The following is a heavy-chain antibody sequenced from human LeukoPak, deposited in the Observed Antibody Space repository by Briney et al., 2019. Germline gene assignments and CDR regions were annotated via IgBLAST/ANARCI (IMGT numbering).Heavy chain of an antibody. CDR1: GFTFSSYS. J-gene: IGHJ3*02. Sequence: GGSLRLSCAASGFTFSSYSMNWVRQAPGKGLEWVSYISSSSSTIYYADSVKGRFTISRDNAKNSLYLQMNSLRAEDTAVYYCARVGWGSSYAFDIWGQGTMVTVSS. CDR3: ARVGWGSSYAFDI. D-gene: IGHD3-16*01. V-gene: IGHV3-48*04. CDR2: ISSSSSTI.